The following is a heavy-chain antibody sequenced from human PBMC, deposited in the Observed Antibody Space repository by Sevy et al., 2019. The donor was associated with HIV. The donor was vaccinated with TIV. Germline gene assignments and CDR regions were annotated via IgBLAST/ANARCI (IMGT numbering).Heavy chain of an antibody. CDR1: GFTFTKYS. CDR3: AREGCTQPHDY. J-gene: IGHJ4*02. CDR2: FSFGCGRI. Sequence: GGSLRLSCAASGFTFTKYSMSWVRQAPGKGLEWVSTFSFGCGRINYADSVKGRITISRDDSKNTLFLQMNSVRAEDTATYFCAREGCTQPHDYWGQGTLVTVSS. D-gene: IGHD2-8*01. V-gene: IGHV3-23*01.